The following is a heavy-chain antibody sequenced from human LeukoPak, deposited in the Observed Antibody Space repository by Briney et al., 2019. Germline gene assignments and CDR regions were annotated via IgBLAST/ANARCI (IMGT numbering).Heavy chain of an antibody. CDR1: GYSFTSYW. J-gene: IGHJ4*02. CDR2: IYPGDSDT. D-gene: IGHD3-10*01. V-gene: IGHV5-51*01. CDR3: ARLRSPRGVIITVLFDY. Sequence: RGESLKISCQGSGYSFTSYWIGWVRQMPGKGLEWIGIIYPGDSDTRYSPSFQGQVTISADKSISTAYLQWSSLKASDTAMYYCARLRSPRGVIITVLFDYWGQGTLVTVSS.